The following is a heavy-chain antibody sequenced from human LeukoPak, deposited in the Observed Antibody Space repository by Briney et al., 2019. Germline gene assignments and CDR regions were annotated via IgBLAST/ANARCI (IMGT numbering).Heavy chain of an antibody. D-gene: IGHD5-24*01. Sequence: SETLSLTCTVSGGSISSSSYYWGWIRQPPGKGLEWIGSIFYSGSTHYNPSLKSRVTISVDTSKNQFSLKLSSVTAADTAVYFCARSLGGQGEMPTILNYWGQGTLVTVSS. CDR2: IFYSGST. V-gene: IGHV4-39*01. CDR1: GGSISSSSYY. J-gene: IGHJ4*02. CDR3: ARSLGGQGEMPTILNY.